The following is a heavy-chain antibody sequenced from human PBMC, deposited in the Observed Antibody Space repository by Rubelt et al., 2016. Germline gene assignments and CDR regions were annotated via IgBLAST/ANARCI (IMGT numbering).Heavy chain of an antibody. Sequence: QAPGKGLDWVAVVRFDGTRTYYADSVRGRFTMSRDNSRSTLYLQMNSLRAEDTAVYYRASGRGPDYYYYGMDVWGQGTTVPVSS. CDR2: VRFDGTRT. D-gene: IGHD1-1*01. J-gene: IGHJ6*02. V-gene: IGHV3-30*02. CDR3: ASGRGPDYYYYGMDV.